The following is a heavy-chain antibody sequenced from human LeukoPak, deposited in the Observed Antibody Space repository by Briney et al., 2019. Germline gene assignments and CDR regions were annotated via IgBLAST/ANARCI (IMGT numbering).Heavy chain of an antibody. CDR2: INQDGSEK. J-gene: IGHJ3*02. V-gene: IGHV3-7*01. D-gene: IGHD3-10*01. Sequence: GGSLRLSCAASGFTLSNYWMGWVRRAPGKGLEWVANINQDGSEKHYVDFLKGRFTISRDNANNSLYLQMNSLRAEDTAVYYCARDCPRMVRGVIIPGLDAFDIWGQGTMVTVSS. CDR3: ARDCPRMVRGVIIPGLDAFDI. CDR1: GFTLSNYW.